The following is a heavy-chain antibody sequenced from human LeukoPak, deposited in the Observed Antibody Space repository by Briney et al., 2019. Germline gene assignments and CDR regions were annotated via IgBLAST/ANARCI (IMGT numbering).Heavy chain of an antibody. D-gene: IGHD6-19*01. Sequence: PGGSLRLSCAASGFTFSSYAMSWVRQAPGKGREWVSAISGSGGSTYYADSVKGRFTISRDNSKNTLYLQMNSLRAEDTAVYYCAKGLPLPGIAVAGIDYWGQGTLVTVSS. CDR2: ISGSGGST. CDR1: GFTFSSYA. CDR3: AKGLPLPGIAVAGIDY. J-gene: IGHJ4*02. V-gene: IGHV3-23*01.